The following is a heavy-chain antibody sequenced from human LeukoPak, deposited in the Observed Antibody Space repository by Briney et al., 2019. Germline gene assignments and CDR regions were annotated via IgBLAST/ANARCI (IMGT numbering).Heavy chain of an antibody. CDR1: GFPFSSDW. Sequence: GGSLRLSCVASGFPFSSDWMSWVRQAPGKGLEWVANIKQDGNEKYYVDSVKGRFTISRDNAKNSLYLQMNSLGAEDTAVYYCARRYCSSTSCHLDYWGQGTLVIVSS. D-gene: IGHD2-2*01. J-gene: IGHJ4*02. CDR2: IKQDGNEK. CDR3: ARRYCSSTSCHLDY. V-gene: IGHV3-7*01.